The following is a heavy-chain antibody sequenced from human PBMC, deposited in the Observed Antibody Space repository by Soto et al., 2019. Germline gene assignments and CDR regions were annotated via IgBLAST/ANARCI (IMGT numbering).Heavy chain of an antibody. J-gene: IGHJ2*01. CDR1: GGSISSGDYY. Sequence: SETLSLTCTVSGGSISSGDYYWSWIRQPPGQGLEWIGYIYYSGSTYYNPSLRSRLTMSVDTSKNQFSLKLSSVTAADTAVYYCAPFLGAYWYFDLWGRGTLVTVSS. CDR2: IYYSGST. CDR3: APFLGAYWYFDL. D-gene: IGHD1-26*01. V-gene: IGHV4-30-4*01.